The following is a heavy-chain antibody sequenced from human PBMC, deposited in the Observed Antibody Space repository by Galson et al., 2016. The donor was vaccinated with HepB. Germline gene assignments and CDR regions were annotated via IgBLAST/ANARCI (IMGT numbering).Heavy chain of an antibody. CDR3: VSPSGYCSSLSCPFDY. CDR2: ISGSGDKT. Sequence: SLRLSCAASGFSVSSHALSWVRQPPGKGLEWVSTISGSGDKTYYIDSVKGRFTISRDNSKDTLYLQMHRLRVEDTAVYYCVSPSGYCSSLSCPFDYWGPGTLVSVSS. D-gene: IGHD2-2*01. J-gene: IGHJ4*02. V-gene: IGHV3-23*01. CDR1: GFSVSSHA.